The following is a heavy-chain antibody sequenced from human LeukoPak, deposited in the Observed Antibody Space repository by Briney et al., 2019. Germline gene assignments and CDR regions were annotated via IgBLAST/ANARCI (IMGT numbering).Heavy chain of an antibody. CDR1: GYTFTGYY. J-gene: IGHJ5*02. CDR2: INPNSGGT. D-gene: IGHD2-15*01. Sequence: GALVKVSCKASGYTFTGYYMHWVRQAPGQGLEWMGWINPNSGGTNYAQKFQGRVTMTRDTSISTAYMELSRLRSDDTAVYYCARNVVAATGAGWFDPWGQGTLVTVSS. CDR3: ARNVVAATGAGWFDP. V-gene: IGHV1-2*02.